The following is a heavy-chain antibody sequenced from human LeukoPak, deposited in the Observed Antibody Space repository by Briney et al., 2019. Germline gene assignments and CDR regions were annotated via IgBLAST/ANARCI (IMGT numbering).Heavy chain of an antibody. D-gene: IGHD3-10*01. CDR2: INPNSGGT. CDR3: ARAPLYGSGLTHPLYFDY. CDR1: GYTFTGYY. J-gene: IGHJ4*02. Sequence: GASVKVSCKASGYTFTGYYMHWVRQAPGQGLEWMGWINPNSGGTNYAQKSQGRVTITRNTSASTAYMELSSLRSEDTAVYYCARAPLYGSGLTHPLYFDYWGQGTLVTVSS. V-gene: IGHV1-2*02.